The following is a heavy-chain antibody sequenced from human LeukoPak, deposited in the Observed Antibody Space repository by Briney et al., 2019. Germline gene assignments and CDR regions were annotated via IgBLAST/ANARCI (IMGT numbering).Heavy chain of an antibody. V-gene: IGHV4-4*07. CDR1: GDSISSYY. Sequence: PSETLSLTCTVSGDSISSYYWSWIRQPAGKGLEWIGRIYASGSTNYNPSLKSRVTMSLDTSKNQFSLNLSSVTAADTAVYYCARKALPGNWFDPWGQGTLVTV. J-gene: IGHJ5*02. CDR3: ARKALPGNWFDP. CDR2: IYASGST.